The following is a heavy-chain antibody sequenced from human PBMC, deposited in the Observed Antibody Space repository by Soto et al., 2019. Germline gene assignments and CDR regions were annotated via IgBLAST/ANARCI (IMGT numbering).Heavy chain of an antibody. CDR3: AREAVAAAGPPFDY. CDR2: IYYSGST. J-gene: IGHJ4*02. Sequence: SETLSLTCTVSGGSISSGDYYWSWIRQPPGKGLEWIGYIYYSGSTYYNPSLKSRVTISVDTSKNQFSLKLSSVTAADTAVYYCAREAVAAAGPPFDYWGQGTLVTVSS. CDR1: GGSISSGDYY. D-gene: IGHD6-13*01. V-gene: IGHV4-30-4*01.